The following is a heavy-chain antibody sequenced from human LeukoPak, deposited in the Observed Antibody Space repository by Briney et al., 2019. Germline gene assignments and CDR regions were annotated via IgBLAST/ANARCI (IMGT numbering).Heavy chain of an antibody. CDR2: IYSGGTT. CDR1: GFTVSTNY. Sequence: GGSLRLSCAAPGFTVSTNYMTWVRQAPGKGLEWVSVIYSGGTTYYADSVKGRFSISRDNFKNTLYLRMNSLRAEDTAVYYCARYDYGRSGFDYWGQGTLVTVSS. D-gene: IGHD5-12*01. CDR3: ARYDYGRSGFDY. V-gene: IGHV3-66*01. J-gene: IGHJ4*02.